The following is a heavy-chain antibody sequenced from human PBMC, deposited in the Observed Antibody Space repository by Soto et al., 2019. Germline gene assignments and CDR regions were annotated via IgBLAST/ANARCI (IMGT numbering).Heavy chain of an antibody. V-gene: IGHV3-33*01. D-gene: IGHD2-2*02. CDR3: AIVPAAIRGWYFDL. Sequence: QVQLVESGGGVVQPGRSLRLSCAASGFTFSSYGMHWVRQAPGKGLEWVAVIWYDGSNKYYADSVKGRFTISRDNSKNTLYLQMNSLRAEDTAVYYCAIVPAAIRGWYFDLWGRGTLVTVSS. J-gene: IGHJ2*01. CDR1: GFTFSSYG. CDR2: IWYDGSNK.